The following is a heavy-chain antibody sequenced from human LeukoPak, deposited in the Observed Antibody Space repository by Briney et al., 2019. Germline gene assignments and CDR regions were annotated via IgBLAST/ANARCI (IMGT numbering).Heavy chain of an antibody. CDR3: ASIHSTSRYYYYYMDV. CDR2: INHSGST. CDR1: GGSFSGYY. D-gene: IGHD4-11*01. V-gene: IGHV4-34*01. Sequence: SETLSLTCAVYGGSFSGYYWSWIRQPPGKGLEWIGEINHSGSTNYNPSLKSRVTISVDTSKNQFSLKPSSVTAADTAVYYCASIHSTSRYYYYYMDVWGKGTTVTVSS. J-gene: IGHJ6*03.